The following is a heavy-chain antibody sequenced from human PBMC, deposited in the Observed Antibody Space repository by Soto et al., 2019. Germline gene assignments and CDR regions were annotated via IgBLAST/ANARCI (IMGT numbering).Heavy chain of an antibody. D-gene: IGHD3-3*01. CDR3: ARDRLKGFWGGYFDY. CDR2: IWYDGSNK. CDR1: GFTFSSYG. Sequence: QVQLVESGGGVVQPGRSLRLSCAASGFTFSSYGMHWVRQAPGKGLEWVAVIWYDGSNKYYADSVKGRFTISRDNSKNTLYLQMNSLRAEDTAVYYCARDRLKGFWGGYFDYWGQGTLVTVSS. V-gene: IGHV3-33*01. J-gene: IGHJ4*02.